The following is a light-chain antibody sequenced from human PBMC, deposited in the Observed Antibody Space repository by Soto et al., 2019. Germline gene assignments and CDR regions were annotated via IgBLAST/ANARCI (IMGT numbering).Light chain of an antibody. Sequence: DIHMTQSPSTLSASLGYRFTITCRASQNINSWLAWYQQKPGKAPNLLIYKASSLENGVPSRLSGSGSGTEFTLTISSLQPDDSATYYCQQYKTYWTFGQGTKVDIK. J-gene: IGKJ1*01. V-gene: IGKV1-5*03. CDR1: QNINSW. CDR2: KAS. CDR3: QQYKTYWT.